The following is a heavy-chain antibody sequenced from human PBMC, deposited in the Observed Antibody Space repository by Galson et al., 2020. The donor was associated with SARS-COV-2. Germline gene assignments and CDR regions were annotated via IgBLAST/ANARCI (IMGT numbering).Heavy chain of an antibody. J-gene: IGHJ5*02. V-gene: IGHV3-48*03. Sequence: GESLKISCAASGFTFSSYEMNWVRQAPGKGQEWVSYISSSGSTIYYADSVKGRFTISRDNAKNSLYLQMNSLRAEDTAVYYCARERLYWPSYWFEPWCQGTLVTVSS. CDR2: ISSSGSTI. D-gene: IGHD2-8*02. CDR3: ARERLYWPSYWFEP. CDR1: GFTFSSYE.